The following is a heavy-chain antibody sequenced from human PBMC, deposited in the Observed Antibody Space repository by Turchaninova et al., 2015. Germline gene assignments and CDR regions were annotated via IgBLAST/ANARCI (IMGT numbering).Heavy chain of an antibody. CDR2: VDPSDSYT. Sequence: EVQLVQSGAEVKKPGESLRISCKGSGYSFTSYWVSWVRQMPGKGLEGVGRVDPSDSYTNYSPSFQGHVTISADKSLSPAYLQWSSLKASDTAMYYGARPLSSGNGGMDVWGQGTTVTVSS. CDR3: ARPLSSGNGGMDV. D-gene: IGHD3-10*01. V-gene: IGHV5-10-1*03. CDR1: GYSFTSYW. J-gene: IGHJ6*02.